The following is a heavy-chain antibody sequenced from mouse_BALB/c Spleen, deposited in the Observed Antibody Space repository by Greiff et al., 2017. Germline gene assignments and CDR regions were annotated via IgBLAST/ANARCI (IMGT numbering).Heavy chain of an antibody. D-gene: IGHD1-1*01. V-gene: IGHV2-6-5*01. Sequence: QVQLQQSGPGLVAPSQSLSITCTVSGFSLTDYGVSWVRQPPGKGLECLGVIWGGGSTYYNSALKSRLSISKDNSKSQVFLKMNSLQTDDTAMYYCAKHGELLRGAMDYWGQGTSVTVSS. J-gene: IGHJ4*01. CDR1: GFSLTDYG. CDR3: AKHGELLRGAMDY. CDR2: IWGGGST.